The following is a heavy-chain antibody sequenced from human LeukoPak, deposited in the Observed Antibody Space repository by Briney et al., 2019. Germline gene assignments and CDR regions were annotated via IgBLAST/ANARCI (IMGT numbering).Heavy chain of an antibody. J-gene: IGHJ1*01. V-gene: IGHV3-74*01. CDR2: INSDGSST. D-gene: IGHD3-3*01. Sequence: GGSLRLSCAASGFTFSSYWMHWVRQAPGKGLVWVSRINSDGSSTSYADSVKGRFTISRDNAKNMLYLQMNSLRAEDTAVYYCARVRDYTPEYFQHWGQGTLVTVSS. CDR1: GFTFSSYW. CDR3: ARVRDYTPEYFQH.